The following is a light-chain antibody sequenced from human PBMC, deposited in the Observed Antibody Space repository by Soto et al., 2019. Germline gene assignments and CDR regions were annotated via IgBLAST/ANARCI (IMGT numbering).Light chain of an antibody. V-gene: IGKV4-1*01. J-gene: IGKJ1*01. CDR2: WAS. Sequence: DIVMTQSPDSLAVSLGERATMNCKCSRSVLYKSNNKNHLAWYQQKPGQPPKLLIYWASTRESGVPDRFSGSGSGTDFTLTISSLQAEDVAVYYCQQYYNTPWTFGQGTKVDI. CDR3: QQYYNTPWT. CDR1: RSVLYKSNNKNH.